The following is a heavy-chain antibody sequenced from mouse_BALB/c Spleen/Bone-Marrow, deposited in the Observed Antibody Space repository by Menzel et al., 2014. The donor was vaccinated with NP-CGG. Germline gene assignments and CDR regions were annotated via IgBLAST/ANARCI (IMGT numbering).Heavy chain of an antibody. Sequence: LVKTGASVKISCKASGYSFTGYYMYWVKQSHGKSLEWIGYISCYNGATSYNQNFKGKATFTVDTSSSTAYMQFNSQTSEDSAVYYCVRRGNPIVYYAMDYWGQGTTVTVSS. CDR1: GYSFTGYY. J-gene: IGHJ4*01. V-gene: IGHV1S34*01. CDR3: VRRGNPIVYYAMDY. CDR2: ISCYNGAT.